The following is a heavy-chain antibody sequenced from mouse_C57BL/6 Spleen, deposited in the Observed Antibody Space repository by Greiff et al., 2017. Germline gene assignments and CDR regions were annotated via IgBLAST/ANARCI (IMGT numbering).Heavy chain of an antibody. CDR2: INPGNGGT. J-gene: IGHJ2*01. CDR3: ARYYSGSGY. CDR1: GYDFTDYL. V-gene: IGHV1-54*01. D-gene: IGHD1-1*01. Sequence: VQLQESGAELVRPGTSVKLSCKASGYDFTDYLIEWVKQRPGQGLEWIGVINPGNGGTKYHEKFKGKATLTADKSSSTAYMQLSSLTSEDSAVYFFARYYSGSGYWGQSPTLTASS.